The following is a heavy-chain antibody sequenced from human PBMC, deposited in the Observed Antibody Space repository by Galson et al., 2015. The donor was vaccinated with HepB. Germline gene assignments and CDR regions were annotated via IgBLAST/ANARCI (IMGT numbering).Heavy chain of an antibody. D-gene: IGHD2-2*02. CDR3: ARDGVPAAVQRYNWFDP. CDR2: INPNSGGT. CDR1: GYTFTGYY. V-gene: IGHV1-2*02. J-gene: IGHJ5*02. Sequence: SVKVSCKASGYTFTGYYMHWVRQAPGQGLEWMGWINPNSGGTNYAQKFQGRVTMTRDTSISTAYMELSRLRSDDTAVYYCARDGVPAAVQRYNWFDPWGQGTLVTVSS.